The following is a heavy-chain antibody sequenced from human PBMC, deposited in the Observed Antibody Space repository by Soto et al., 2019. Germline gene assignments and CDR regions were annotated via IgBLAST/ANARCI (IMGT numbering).Heavy chain of an antibody. D-gene: IGHD2-21*01. J-gene: IGHJ6*02. V-gene: IGHV3-11*01. CDR1: GFTFSDYY. Sequence: GGSLRLSCAASGFTFSDYYMSWIRQAPGKGLEWVSYISSSGSTIYYADSVKGRFTISRDNAQNSLYLQMNSLRAEDTAVYYCARELPEYYYYGMGVCGQGPTVTVYS. CDR2: ISSSGSTI. CDR3: ARELPEYYYYGMGV.